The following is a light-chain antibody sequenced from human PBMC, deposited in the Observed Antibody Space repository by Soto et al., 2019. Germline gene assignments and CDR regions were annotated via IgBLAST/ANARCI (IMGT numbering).Light chain of an antibody. CDR3: FLYMTSGLMV. V-gene: IGLV8-61*01. CDR2: GTD. Sequence: QTVVTQEPSISVSPGGTVTLTCSLNSGSVSTSDYPSWHQQTPGQAPSTLIYGTDTRSSGVPDRFSGSIVGNKAPLTITGAQAEDESDYYCFLYMTSGLMVFGGGTKLTVL. J-gene: IGLJ2*01. CDR1: SGSVSTSDY.